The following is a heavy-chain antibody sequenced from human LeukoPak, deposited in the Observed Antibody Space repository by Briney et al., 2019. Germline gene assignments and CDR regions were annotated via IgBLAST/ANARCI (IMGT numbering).Heavy chain of an antibody. V-gene: IGHV3-7*01. CDR1: GFTFSNYW. CDR2: ISQDGSGK. J-gene: IGHJ4*02. CDR3: ARYRHLGY. Sequence: GGSLRLSCGASGFTFSNYWMSWVRQAPGKGLEWVINISQDGSGKNHADSVEGRFTISRDNAKNSLYLQMNSLRAEDTAVYYCARYRHLGYWGQGTLVTVSS.